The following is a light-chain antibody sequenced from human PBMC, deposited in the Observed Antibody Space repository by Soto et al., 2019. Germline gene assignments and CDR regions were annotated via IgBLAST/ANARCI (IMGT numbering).Light chain of an antibody. J-gene: IGLJ1*01. CDR2: GNN. CDR3: QSYDSSLSGYV. Sequence: QSVLTQPPSVSGAPGQTVTISCTGSSSNIGADYDVHWYQQLLGTAPKLLIYGNNNRPSGVPDRFSGSKSGTSASLAITGLQAEDEADYYCQSYDSSLSGYVFGTGTKVTV. V-gene: IGLV1-40*01. CDR1: SSNIGADYD.